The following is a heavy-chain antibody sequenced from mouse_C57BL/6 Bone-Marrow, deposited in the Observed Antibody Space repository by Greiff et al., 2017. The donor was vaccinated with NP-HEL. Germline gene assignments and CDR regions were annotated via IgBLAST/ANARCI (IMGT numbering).Heavy chain of an antibody. CDR3: TRSALYYGNSYYAMDY. D-gene: IGHD2-1*01. V-gene: IGHV1-15*01. J-gene: IGHJ4*01. CDR1: GYTFTDYE. Sequence: VQLQQSGAELVRPGASVTLSCKASGYTFTDYEMHWVKQTPVHGLEWIGAIDPETGGTAYNQKFKDKAILTADKSSSTAYMELRSLTSEDSAVYYCTRSALYYGNSYYAMDYWGQGTSVTVSS. CDR2: IDPETGGT.